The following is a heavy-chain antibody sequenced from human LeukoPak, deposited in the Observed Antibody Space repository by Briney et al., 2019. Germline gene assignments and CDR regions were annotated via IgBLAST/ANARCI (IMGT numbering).Heavy chain of an antibody. CDR1: GFTFSSYS. CDR2: ISRNSGSI. V-gene: IGHV3-9*01. Sequence: PGGSLRLSCAASGFTFSSYSMNWVRQAPGKGLEWVSGISRNSGSIGYADSVKGRFTISRDNAKNSLYLQMNSLRAEDTALYYCAKDIGRLQSRRLFDYWGQGTLVTVSS. D-gene: IGHD5-24*01. CDR3: AKDIGRLQSRRLFDY. J-gene: IGHJ4*02.